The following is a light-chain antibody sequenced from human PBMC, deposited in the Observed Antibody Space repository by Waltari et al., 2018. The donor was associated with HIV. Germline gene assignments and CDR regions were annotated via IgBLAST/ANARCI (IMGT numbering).Light chain of an antibody. CDR1: QSIRTW. J-gene: IGKJ1*01. CDR2: KAS. Sequence: DIQMTQSPSTLSASVGDRVTITCRASQSIRTWLAWYQQKPGKAPKLLIYKASSLESGVPSRFSGSGSGTEFTLTITSLQPDDFAAYYCQQYSNWTWTFGQGTKVEIK. CDR3: QQYSNWTWT. V-gene: IGKV1-5*03.